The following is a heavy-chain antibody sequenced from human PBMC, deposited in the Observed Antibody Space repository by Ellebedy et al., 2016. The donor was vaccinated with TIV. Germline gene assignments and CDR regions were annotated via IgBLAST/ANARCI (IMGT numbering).Heavy chain of an antibody. J-gene: IGHJ4*02. Sequence: SETLSLXXTVSGGSVSRSNYYWGWIRQRPGKGPEWIGNIYHTGTTFYNPSLKSRVTFSVDTSKNQFSLKLNSVTAADTAVYYCARHGQFDYWGQGTLVTVSS. V-gene: IGHV4-39*01. CDR1: GGSVSRSNYY. CDR3: ARHGQFDY. CDR2: IYHTGTT.